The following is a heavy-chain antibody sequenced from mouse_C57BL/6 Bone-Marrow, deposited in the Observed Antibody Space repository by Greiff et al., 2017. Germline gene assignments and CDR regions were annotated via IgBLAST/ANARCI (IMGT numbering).Heavy chain of an antibody. Sequence: VQLQQSGAELVRPGASVTLSCKASGYTFTDYEMHWVKQTPVHGLDWIGAIDPETGGTAYNQKFKGKAILTADKSSSTAYMELRSLTSEDSAVYYCTRGWGWLLWFAFWGQGTLVTVSA. CDR1: GYTFTDYE. CDR3: TRGWGWLLWFAF. J-gene: IGHJ3*01. D-gene: IGHD2-3*01. V-gene: IGHV1-15*01. CDR2: IDPETGGT.